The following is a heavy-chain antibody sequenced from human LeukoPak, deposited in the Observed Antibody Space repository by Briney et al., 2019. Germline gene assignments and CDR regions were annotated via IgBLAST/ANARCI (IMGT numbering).Heavy chain of an antibody. CDR3: ARGNYYDSRYYYYYYGMDV. Sequence: ASVKVSCKASGGTFSSYAISWVRQAPGQGLEWMGRIIPILGIANYAQKFQGRVTITADKSTSTAYMELSSLRSEDTAVYYCARGNYYDSRYYYYYYGMDVWGQGTTVTVSS. V-gene: IGHV1-69*04. CDR1: GGTFSSYA. D-gene: IGHD3-22*01. J-gene: IGHJ6*02. CDR2: IIPILGIA.